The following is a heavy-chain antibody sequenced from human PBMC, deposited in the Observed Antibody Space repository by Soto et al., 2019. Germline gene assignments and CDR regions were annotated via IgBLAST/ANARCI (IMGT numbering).Heavy chain of an antibody. J-gene: IGHJ6*02. Sequence: SVKVSCKASGGTFSSYAISWVRQAPGQGLEWMGGIIPIFGTANYAQKFQGRVTITADESTSTAYMELSSLRSEDTAVYYCARGYGTMIVVVITPTYYYYGMDVWGQGTTVTVSS. CDR2: IIPIFGTA. CDR3: ARGYGTMIVVVITPTYYYYGMDV. D-gene: IGHD3-22*01. V-gene: IGHV1-69*13. CDR1: GGTFSSYA.